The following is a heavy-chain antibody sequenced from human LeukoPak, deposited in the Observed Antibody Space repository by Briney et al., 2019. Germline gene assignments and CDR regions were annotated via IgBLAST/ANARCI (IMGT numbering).Heavy chain of an antibody. Sequence: GGSLRLSCVASGFIFSYYGMHWVRQAPGKGLEWVAVIKHVGTIKYYADSVQGRFTISRDNSKNTLYLQMNSVRTEDTAVYYCAKDQYSAEGASDYWGQGTLVTVSS. CDR2: IKHVGTIK. CDR1: GFIFSYYG. D-gene: IGHD5-12*01. V-gene: IGHV3-30*02. CDR3: AKDQYSAEGASDY. J-gene: IGHJ4*02.